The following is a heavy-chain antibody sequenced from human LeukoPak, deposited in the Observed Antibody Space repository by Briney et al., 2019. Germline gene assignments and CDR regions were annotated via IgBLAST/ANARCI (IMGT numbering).Heavy chain of an antibody. V-gene: IGHV3-53*04. CDR2: IYMGGTT. D-gene: IGHD3-16*01. Sequence: GGSLRLPCAASGFTVSSHDMSWVRQAPGKGLEWVSVIYMGGTTYYADSVKGRFTISRHSSKNTLYLQMNSLRVEDTAVYYCARVGDEVAYTRGYLDHWGQGTLVTVSS. J-gene: IGHJ4*02. CDR3: ARVGDEVAYTRGYLDH. CDR1: GFTVSSHD.